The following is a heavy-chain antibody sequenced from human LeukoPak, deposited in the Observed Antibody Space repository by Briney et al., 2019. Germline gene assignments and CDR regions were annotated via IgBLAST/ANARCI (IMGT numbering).Heavy chain of an antibody. Sequence: PGGSLRLSCAASGFTFSNYAMSWVRQAPGKGLEWVSSISGTGGTTYYADSVKGRFTISRDNSNNTLFLHMNSLRAGDTAVYYCARANGSTAPLRWGQGTLVTVSS. CDR1: GFTFSNYA. CDR3: ARANGSTAPLR. D-gene: IGHD2-21*02. CDR2: ISGTGGTT. J-gene: IGHJ4*02. V-gene: IGHV3-23*01.